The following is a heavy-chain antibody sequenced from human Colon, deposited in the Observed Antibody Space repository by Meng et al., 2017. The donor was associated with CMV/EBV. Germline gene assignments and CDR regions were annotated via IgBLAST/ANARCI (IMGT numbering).Heavy chain of an antibody. CDR2: INHSGST. CDR1: GGSFSGYY. V-gene: IGHV4-34*01. D-gene: IGHD3-22*01. Sequence: QGQLPQGGAGLLQPSEPLSLPWAVYGGSFSGYYWSGIRQPPGKGLEWIGEINHSGSTNYNPSLKSRVTISVDTSKNQFSLKLSSVTAADTAVYYCASPYYYDSSGYNNWGQGTLVTVSS. CDR3: ASPYYYDSSGYNN. J-gene: IGHJ4*02.